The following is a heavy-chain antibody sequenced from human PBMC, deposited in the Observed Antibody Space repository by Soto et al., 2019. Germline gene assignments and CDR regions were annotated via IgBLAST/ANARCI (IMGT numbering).Heavy chain of an antibody. CDR1: GGSISSYY. D-gene: IGHD2-2*02. CDR2: IYYSGST. Sequence: TSETLSLTCTVSGGSISSYYWSWIRQPPGKGLEWIGYIYYSGSTNYNPSLKSRVTISVDTSKNQFSLKLSSVTAADTAVYYCARDAIYGMDVWGQGTTVTVPS. V-gene: IGHV4-59*01. J-gene: IGHJ6*02. CDR3: ARDAIYGMDV.